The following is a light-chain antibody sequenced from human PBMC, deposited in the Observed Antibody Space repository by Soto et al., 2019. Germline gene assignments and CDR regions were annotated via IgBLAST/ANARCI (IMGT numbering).Light chain of an antibody. CDR2: NDD. V-gene: IGLV1-51*01. CDR1: SSNIETNP. CDR3: GTWDASLSAGV. J-gene: IGLJ2*01. Sequence: QSALTQPPSVSAAPGQKVTISCSGASSNIETNPVSWYRHLPGTVPKLLIHNDDKRHSGVPDRFSGSKSGTSATLGITGLQTGDEADYYCGTWDASLSAGVFGGGTKLTVL.